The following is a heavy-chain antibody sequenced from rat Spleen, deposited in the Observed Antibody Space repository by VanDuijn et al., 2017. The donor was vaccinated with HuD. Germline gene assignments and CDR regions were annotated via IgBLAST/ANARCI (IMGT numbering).Heavy chain of an antibody. Sequence: EVQLVETGGGLVQPGRSLKLSCVASGFTFSSYWMYWIRQAPGRGLEWVSSINTDGGNTYYPDSVKGRFTVSRDNAENTVYLQMNSLRSEDTATYYCAKAKVMINYGGYPPYFDYWGQGVMVTVSS. CDR2: INTDGGNT. J-gene: IGHJ2*01. CDR1: GFTFSSYW. CDR3: AKAKVMINYGGYPPYFDY. D-gene: IGHD1-11*01. V-gene: IGHV5-58*01.